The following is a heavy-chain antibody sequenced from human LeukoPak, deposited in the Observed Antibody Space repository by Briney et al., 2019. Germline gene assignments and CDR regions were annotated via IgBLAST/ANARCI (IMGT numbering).Heavy chain of an antibody. CDR1: GYGFTTTW. Sequence: GESLKISCKASGYGFTTTWIGWVRQMPGKGLEWMGVIYPADSETRYSPSFQGQVTISADMSISTAYLEWHSLKASDTAMYYCARQGGDPRNLGDAFDIWGQGTVVSVSS. CDR2: IYPADSET. J-gene: IGHJ3*02. V-gene: IGHV5-51*01. CDR3: ARQGGDPRNLGDAFDI. D-gene: IGHD2-21*02.